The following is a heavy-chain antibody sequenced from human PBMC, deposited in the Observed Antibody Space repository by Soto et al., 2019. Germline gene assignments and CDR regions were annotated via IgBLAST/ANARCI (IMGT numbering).Heavy chain of an antibody. Sequence: SETLSLTCTVYGASISSYYWSWIRQPPGKGLQWIGYIYYYSGSTNYNPSLKSRVTISVDMSKNQFSLKLSSVTAADTAVYYCARSRGGYFGYWGQGTLVTVSS. J-gene: IGHJ4*02. CDR3: ARSRGGYFGY. CDR1: GASISSYY. D-gene: IGHD3-22*01. V-gene: IGHV4-59*01. CDR2: IYYYSGST.